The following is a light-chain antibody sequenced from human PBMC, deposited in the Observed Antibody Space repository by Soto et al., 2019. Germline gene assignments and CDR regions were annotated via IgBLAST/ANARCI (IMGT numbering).Light chain of an antibody. CDR3: QHYNSYSEA. V-gene: IGKV1-5*03. J-gene: IGKJ1*01. CDR2: KAS. CDR1: QTITNY. Sequence: DIQMTQSPSSLSASVGDIVTITCRASQTITNYLSWYQQKPGKAPKLLIYKASTLKSGVPSRFSGSGSGTEFTLTISSLQPDDFATYYCQHYNSYSEAFGQGTKVDIK.